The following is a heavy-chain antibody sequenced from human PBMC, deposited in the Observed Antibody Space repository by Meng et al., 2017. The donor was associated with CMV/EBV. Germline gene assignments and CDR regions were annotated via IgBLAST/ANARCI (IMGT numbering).Heavy chain of an antibody. Sequence: GESLKISCAASGFTFSSYGMHWVRQAPGKGLEWVAVIWYDGSNKYYAASVKGRFTISRDNSKNALYLQMNSLRAEDTAVYYCAKGSRLPEGIYYYGMDVWGQGTTVTVSS. CDR2: IWYDGSNK. CDR1: GFTFSSYG. CDR3: AKGSRLPEGIYYYGMDV. D-gene: IGHD2-2*01. V-gene: IGHV3-33*06. J-gene: IGHJ6*02.